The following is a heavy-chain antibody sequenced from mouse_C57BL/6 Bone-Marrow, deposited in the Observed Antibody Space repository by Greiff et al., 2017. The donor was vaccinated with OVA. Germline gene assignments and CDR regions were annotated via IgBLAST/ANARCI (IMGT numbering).Heavy chain of an antibody. CDR2: ISNGGGST. CDR1: GFTFSDYY. V-gene: IGHV5-12*01. J-gene: IGHJ4*01. Sequence: EVMLVESGGGLVQPGGSLKLSCAASGFTFSDYYMYWVRQTPEKRLEWVAYISNGGGSTYYPDTVKGRFTISRDNAKNTLYLQMSRLKSEDTAMYYCARHNYGSPYYAMDYRGQGTSVTVAS. CDR3: ARHNYGSPYYAMDY. D-gene: IGHD1-1*01.